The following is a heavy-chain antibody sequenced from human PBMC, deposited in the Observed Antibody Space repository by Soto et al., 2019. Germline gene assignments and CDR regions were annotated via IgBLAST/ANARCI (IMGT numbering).Heavy chain of an antibody. CDR1: GGTFSSYA. CDR3: ARDSSGYCSSTSCYYYYYGTDV. J-gene: IGHJ6*02. V-gene: IGHV1-69*13. Sequence: GASVKVSCKASGGTFSSYAISWVRQAPGQGLEWMGGIIPIFGTANYAQKFQGRVTITADESTSTAYMELSSLRSEDTAVYYCARDSSGYCSSTSCYYYYYGTDVWGQGTTVTVSS. CDR2: IIPIFGTA. D-gene: IGHD2-2*03.